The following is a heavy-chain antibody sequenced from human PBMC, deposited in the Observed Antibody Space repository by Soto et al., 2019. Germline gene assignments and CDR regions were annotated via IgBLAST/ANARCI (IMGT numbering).Heavy chain of an antibody. J-gene: IGHJ4*02. CDR1: GFTFSSYG. V-gene: IGHV3-30*18. D-gene: IGHD5-18*01. CDR2: ISYDGSNK. CDR3: AKDRGGYSYGGYYFDY. Sequence: QVQLVESGGGVVQPGRSLRLSCAASGFTFSSYGMHWVRQAPGKGLEWVAVISYDGSNKYYADSVKGRFTISRDNSKNTLYLQMNSLRAEDTAVYYCAKDRGGYSYGGYYFDYWGQGTLVTVSS.